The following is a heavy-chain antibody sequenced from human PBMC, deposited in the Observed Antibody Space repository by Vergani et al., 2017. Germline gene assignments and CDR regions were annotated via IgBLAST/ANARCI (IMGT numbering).Heavy chain of an antibody. CDR1: GYTFSNYY. D-gene: IGHD3-9*01. J-gene: IGHJ4*02. V-gene: IGHV1-46*03. Sequence: QVQVVQSGAEVKKSGASVKVSCKTSGYTFSNYYMHWVRQAPGQGLEWMGIINPSGGHTNYAQKFQGRFTMTRDTSTSRVYMELSSLRSEDTAIYYCARGDYGILTGYRYWGQGTLVTVSA. CDR3: ARGDYGILTGYRY. CDR2: INPSGGHT.